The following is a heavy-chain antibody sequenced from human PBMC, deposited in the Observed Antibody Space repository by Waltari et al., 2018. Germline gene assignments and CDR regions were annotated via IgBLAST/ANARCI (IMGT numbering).Heavy chain of an antibody. V-gene: IGHV1-69*11. Sequence: QVQLVQSGAEVMKPGSSVKVSCKASGGSFSTHAISWVRQAPGHGLEWVGGVIPGLGGGNYPQKLQGRVTITADERTNTAYMELNSLRSEDTAVYYCATDHAPMKYSSTFDFWGQGTLVTVS. CDR2: VIPGLGGG. J-gene: IGHJ4*02. CDR3: ATDHAPMKYSSTFDF. CDR1: GGSFSTHA. D-gene: IGHD6-19*01.